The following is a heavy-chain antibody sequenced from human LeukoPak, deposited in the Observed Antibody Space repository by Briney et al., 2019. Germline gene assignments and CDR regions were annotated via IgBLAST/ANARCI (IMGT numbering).Heavy chain of an antibody. CDR3: ARNSPLNYYDSSGYNFDF. CDR2: ISSSSSYI. D-gene: IGHD3-22*01. Sequence: GGSLRLSCAASRFTFSSYSMNWVRQAPGKGLEWVSSISSSSSYIYYADSVKGRFTISRDNAKNSLYLQMNSLRAEDTAVYYCARNSPLNYYDSSGYNFDFWGQGTLVTVSS. J-gene: IGHJ4*02. CDR1: RFTFSSYS. V-gene: IGHV3-21*01.